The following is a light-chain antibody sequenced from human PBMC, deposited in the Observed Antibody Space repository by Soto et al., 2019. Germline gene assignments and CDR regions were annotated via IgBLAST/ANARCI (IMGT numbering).Light chain of an antibody. CDR3: GTWDSSLSAPL. J-gene: IGLJ3*02. CDR2: ENN. CDR1: SSNIGNNY. V-gene: IGLV1-51*02. Sequence: QSVLTQPPSGSAAPGQKVTISCSGSSSNIGNNYVSWYQQLPGTAPKLLIYENNKRPSGIPDRFSGSKSGTSATLGITGLQTGDEADYYCGTWDSSLSAPLFGGGTKLTVL.